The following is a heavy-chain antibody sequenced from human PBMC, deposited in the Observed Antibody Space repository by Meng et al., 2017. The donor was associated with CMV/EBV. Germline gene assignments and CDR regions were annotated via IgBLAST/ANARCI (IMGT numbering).Heavy chain of an antibody. CDR2: INWNGGST. D-gene: IGHD2-2*01. CDR3: ARTDCSSTSCPKYYFDY. CDR1: GFTFDDYG. Sequence: GESLKISCAASGFTFDDYGMSWVRQAPGKGLEWVSGINWNGGSTSYADSVKGRFTISRDNAKNSLYLQMNSLRAEDTALYYCARTDCSSTSCPKYYFDYWGQGTLVTVSS. J-gene: IGHJ4*02. V-gene: IGHV3-20*04.